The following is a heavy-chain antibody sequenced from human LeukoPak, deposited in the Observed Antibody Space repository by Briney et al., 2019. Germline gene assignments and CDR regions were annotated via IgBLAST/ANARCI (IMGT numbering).Heavy chain of an antibody. Sequence: GGSLRLXCAASGFTVSSNYMSWVRQAPGKGLEWVSVIYSGGSTYYADSVKGRFTISRDNSKNTLYLQMNSLRAEDTAVYYCARAGPLRYFDWYAFDYWGQGTLVTVSS. CDR3: ARAGPLRYFDWYAFDY. J-gene: IGHJ4*02. CDR1: GFTVSSNY. V-gene: IGHV3-53*01. D-gene: IGHD3-9*01. CDR2: IYSGGST.